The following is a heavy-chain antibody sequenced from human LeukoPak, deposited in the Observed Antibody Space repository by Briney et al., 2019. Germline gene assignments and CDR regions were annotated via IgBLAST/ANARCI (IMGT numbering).Heavy chain of an antibody. CDR1: GFTFSSYA. CDR3: ASYSSGWPNWFDP. V-gene: IGHV3-23*01. Sequence: PGGSLRLSCAASGFTFSSYAMSWVRQAPGKGLEWVSAISGSGGSTYYADSVKDRFTISRDNSKNTLYLQMNSLRAEDTAVYYCASYSSGWPNWFDPWGQGTLVTVSS. J-gene: IGHJ5*02. CDR2: ISGSGGST. D-gene: IGHD6-19*01.